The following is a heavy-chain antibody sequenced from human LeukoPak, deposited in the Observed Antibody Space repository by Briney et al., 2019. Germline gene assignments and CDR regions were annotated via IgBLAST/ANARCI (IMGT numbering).Heavy chain of an antibody. V-gene: IGHV4-38-2*01. CDR1: GYSISSGYY. J-gene: IGHJ3*02. Sequence: SETLSLTCAVSGYSISSGYYWGWIRQPPGKGLEWIGCIYHSGSTYYNPSLKSRVTISVDTSKNQFSLKLSSVTAADTAVYYCARGTRGLEWLANDAFDIWGQGTMVTVSS. D-gene: IGHD3-3*01. CDR3: ARGTRGLEWLANDAFDI. CDR2: IYHSGST.